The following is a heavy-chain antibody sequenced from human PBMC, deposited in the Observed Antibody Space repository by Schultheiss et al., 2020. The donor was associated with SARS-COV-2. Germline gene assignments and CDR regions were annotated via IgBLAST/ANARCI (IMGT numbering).Heavy chain of an antibody. CDR3: ARDSRVAGTSYYYYGMDV. CDR2: IYYSGST. D-gene: IGHD6-13*01. Sequence: SETLSLTCTVSGGSVSSGSYYWSWIRQPPGKGLEWIGYIYYSGSTYYNPSLKSRVTISVDTSKNQFSLKLSSVTAADTAVYYCARDSRVAGTSYYYYGMDVWGQGTTGTVSS. CDR1: GGSVSSGSYY. V-gene: IGHV4-61*01. J-gene: IGHJ6*02.